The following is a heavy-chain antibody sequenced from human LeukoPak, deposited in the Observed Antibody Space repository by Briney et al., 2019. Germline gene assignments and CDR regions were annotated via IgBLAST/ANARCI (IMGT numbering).Heavy chain of an antibody. CDR1: GYTFTSYY. D-gene: IGHD2-15*01. CDR3: ARGYCSGGSCYTIDF. Sequence: GASVTVSCKASGYTFTSYYMHWVRQAPGQGLEWMGLINPSGGSTSYAQKFQGRVAVTRDTSTSTVYMELSSLRSEDTAVYYCARGYCSGGSCYTIDFWGQGTLVTVSS. V-gene: IGHV1-46*01. CDR2: INPSGGST. J-gene: IGHJ4*02.